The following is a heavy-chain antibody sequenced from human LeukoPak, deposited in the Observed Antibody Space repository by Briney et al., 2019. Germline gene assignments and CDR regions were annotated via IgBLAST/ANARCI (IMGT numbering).Heavy chain of an antibody. D-gene: IGHD3-10*01. V-gene: IGHV1-2*02. CDR2: INPNSGGT. J-gene: IGHJ6*02. CDR3: ARDGSGSYYISYYGMDV. Sequence: ASVKVSCKASGYTFTGYYMHWVRQAPGQGLEWMGWINPNSGGTNYAQKFQGRVTMTRDTSISTAYMELSRLRSDDTAVYYCARDGSGSYYISYYGMDVWGQGTTVTVSS. CDR1: GYTFTGYY.